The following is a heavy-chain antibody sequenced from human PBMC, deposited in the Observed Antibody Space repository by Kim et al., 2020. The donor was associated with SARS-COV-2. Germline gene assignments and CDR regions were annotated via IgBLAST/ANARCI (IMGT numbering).Heavy chain of an antibody. CDR3: ARDLSLITVGFCSGVSCYNGENYFDY. CDR1: GFTFSSYW. J-gene: IGHJ4*02. V-gene: IGHV3-7*01. D-gene: IGHD2-15*01. CDR2: IKQDGSEK. Sequence: GGSLRLSCAASGFTFSSYWMSWVRQAPGKGLEWVANIKQDGSEKYYVDSVKGRFTISRDNAKNSLYLQMNSLIAEDTAVYYCARDLSLITVGFCSGVSCYNGENYFDYWGQGTRVSVSS.